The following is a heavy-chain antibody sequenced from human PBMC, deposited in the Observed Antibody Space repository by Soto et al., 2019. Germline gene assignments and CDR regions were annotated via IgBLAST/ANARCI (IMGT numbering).Heavy chain of an antibody. CDR2: ISGSGDDT. CDR3: AAGYCTIGVCQPGAL. D-gene: IGHD2-8*01. Sequence: EVYLLESGGGLVEPGGSLRVSCAASAFSFSSYAMSWVRLAPGKGLEWVSSISGSGDDTYYADSVKGRFTISRDNSQRTLYLQMDSLRAGDTALYYCAAGYCTIGVCQPGALWGRGTMVSVSS. CDR1: AFSFSSYA. V-gene: IGHV3-23*01. J-gene: IGHJ2*01.